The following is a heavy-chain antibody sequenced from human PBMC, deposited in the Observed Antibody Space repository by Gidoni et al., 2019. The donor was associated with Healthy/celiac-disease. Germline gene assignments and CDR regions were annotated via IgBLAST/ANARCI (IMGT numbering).Heavy chain of an antibody. D-gene: IGHD1-26*01. J-gene: IGHJ4*02. CDR1: GFTFSSYA. CDR2: ISGSGGST. V-gene: IGHV3-23*01. CDR3: AKHGDYSGSYLVFFY. Sequence: EVQLLESGGGLVQPGGSLRLSCAPSGFTFSSYAMSWVRQAPGKGLEWVSAISGSGGSTYYADSVKGRFTISRDNSKNTLYLQMNSLRAEDTAVYYCAKHGDYSGSYLVFFYWGQGTLVTVSS.